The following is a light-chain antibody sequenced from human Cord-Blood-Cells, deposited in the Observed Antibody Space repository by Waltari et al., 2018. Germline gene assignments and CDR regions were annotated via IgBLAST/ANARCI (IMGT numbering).Light chain of an antibody. CDR2: EGS. Sequence: QSALTQPASASGSPGQSITISCTGTSSDVGGYKLVSWYHQHPGKAPNHMIYEGSKRPSGVSNRFSGSKSGNTASLTISGLQAEDEADYYCCSYAGSSTYVFGTGTKVTVL. CDR1: SSDVGGYKL. V-gene: IGLV2-23*01. J-gene: IGLJ1*01. CDR3: CSYAGSSTYV.